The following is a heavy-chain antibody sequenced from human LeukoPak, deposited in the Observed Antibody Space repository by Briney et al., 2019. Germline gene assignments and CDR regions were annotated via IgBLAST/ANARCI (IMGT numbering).Heavy chain of an antibody. CDR1: GFTFNNYW. V-gene: IGHV3-74*01. Sequence: GGSLRLSCAASGFTFNNYWIHWVGHVPGKGLVWVSRINNDGSSASYVDSVKGRFTISRDNAKNTLFLQMNSLRAEDTAVYYCARRGTGHGMDVWGQGTTVIVSS. J-gene: IGHJ6*02. CDR3: ARRGTGHGMDV. D-gene: IGHD1-1*01. CDR2: INNDGSSA.